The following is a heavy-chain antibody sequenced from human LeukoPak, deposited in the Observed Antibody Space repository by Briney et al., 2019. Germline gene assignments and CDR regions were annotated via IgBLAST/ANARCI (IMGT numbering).Heavy chain of an antibody. CDR1: GFTFSTYA. V-gene: IGHV3-23*01. D-gene: IGHD2-15*01. CDR3: ARSGLNRFDY. Sequence: GGSLRLSCAASGFTFSTYAMSWVRQAPGKGLEWVSSFSGSGGNTYYADSLKGRFTISRDNSKNTLYLQLNSLRAEDTAVYYCARSGLNRFDYWGQGTLVTVSS. J-gene: IGHJ4*02. CDR2: FSGSGGNT.